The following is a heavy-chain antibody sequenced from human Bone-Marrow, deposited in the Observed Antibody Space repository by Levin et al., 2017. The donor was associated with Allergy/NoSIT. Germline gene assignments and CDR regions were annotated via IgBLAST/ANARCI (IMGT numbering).Heavy chain of an antibody. CDR3: ARVGDYGDDAGHWYFDR. J-gene: IGHJ2*01. V-gene: IGHV4-59*01. D-gene: IGHD4-17*01. CDR2: IYYSGST. CDR1: GGSISSYY. Sequence: PSETLSLTCTVSGGSISSYYWSWIRQPPGKGLEWIGYIYYSGSTNYNPSLKSRVTISVDTSKNQFSLKLSSVTAADTAVYYCARVGDYGDDAGHWYFDRWGRGTLVTVSS.